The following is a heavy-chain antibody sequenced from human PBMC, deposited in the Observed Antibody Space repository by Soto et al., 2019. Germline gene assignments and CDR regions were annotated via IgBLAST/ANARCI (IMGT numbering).Heavy chain of an antibody. D-gene: IGHD4-17*01. Sequence: QVQLQESGPGLVKPSQTLSLTCSVSGASVRSGDYYWSCIRQAPGKGLEWIGYSYNDGGSYYNPSLKGRLTISIDTSKNQFSLKLNSVTAADTAIYYCVGTGTTDDYWGRGTLVTVSS. V-gene: IGHV4-30-4*01. J-gene: IGHJ4*02. CDR1: GASVRSGDYY. CDR2: SYNDGGS. CDR3: VGTGTTDDY.